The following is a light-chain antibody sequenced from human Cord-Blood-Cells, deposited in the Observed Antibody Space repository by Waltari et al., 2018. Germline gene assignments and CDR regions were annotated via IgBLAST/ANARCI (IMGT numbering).Light chain of an antibody. Sequence: DIQMTQSPSTLSASLGDRVTITCRASQSISSWFAWYQQKPAKAPKLLVYDASSLESVVPSRFSGSGSGTEFTLSLSRLQPADFATYYCKQYNSYSRTFGQGTKVEIK. CDR3: KQYNSYSRT. J-gene: IGKJ1*01. CDR1: QSISSW. CDR2: DAS. V-gene: IGKV1-5*01.